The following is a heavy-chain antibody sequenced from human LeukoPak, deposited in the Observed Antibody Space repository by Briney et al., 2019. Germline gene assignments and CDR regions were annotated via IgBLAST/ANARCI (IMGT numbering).Heavy chain of an antibody. J-gene: IGHJ6*02. V-gene: IGHV3-30*04. CDR1: GFTFSSYA. D-gene: IGHD2-15*01. CDR2: ISYDGSNK. Sequence: GGSLRLSCAASGFTFSSYAMHWIRQAPGKGLEWVAVISYDGSNKYYADSVKGRFTISRDNSKNTLYLQMNSLRAEDTAVYYCARSTIVMDVWGQGTTVTVSS. CDR3: ARSTIVMDV.